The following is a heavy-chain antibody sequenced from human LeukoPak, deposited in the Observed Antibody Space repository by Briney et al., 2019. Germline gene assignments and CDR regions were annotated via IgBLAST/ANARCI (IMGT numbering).Heavy chain of an antibody. V-gene: IGHV1-46*01. D-gene: IGHD3-9*01. J-gene: IGHJ4*02. Sequence: ASVKVSCKTSGYTFTTYYIHWVRQAPGQGLEWMGIINSSGGRTVYAQKFQGRVTMTRDMSTSTVYMELSSLRSEDTAVYYCARDLDTYYDILTGSTLDYWGQGTLVTVSS. CDR3: ARDLDTYYDILTGSTLDY. CDR2: INSSGGRT. CDR1: GYTFTTYY.